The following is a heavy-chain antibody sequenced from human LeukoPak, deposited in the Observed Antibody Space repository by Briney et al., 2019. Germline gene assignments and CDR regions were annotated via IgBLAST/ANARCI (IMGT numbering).Heavy chain of an antibody. Sequence: SETLSLTCSVSGGSITSYYWNWIRQRPGKGLEWIGDLYYSGSTNYNPSLKSRVTISVDTSKNYFSLRLRSVTAADTAVYYCARGQKKTVVVLAHDYYYMDVWGQGTTVTVSS. CDR2: LYYSGST. CDR3: ARGQKKTVVVLAHDYYYMDV. J-gene: IGHJ6*03. D-gene: IGHD2-21*01. CDR1: GGSITSYY. V-gene: IGHV4-59*01.